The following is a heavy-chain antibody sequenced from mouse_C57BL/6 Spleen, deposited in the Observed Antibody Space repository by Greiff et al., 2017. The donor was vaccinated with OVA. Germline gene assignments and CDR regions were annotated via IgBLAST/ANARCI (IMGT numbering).Heavy chain of an antibody. CDR2: IDPNSGGT. CDR1: GYTFTSYW. D-gene: IGHD2-4*01. Sequence: VKLQESGAELVKPGASVKLSCKASGYTFTSYWMHWVKQRLGRGLEWIGRIDPNSGGTKYNEKFKSKATLTVDKPSSTAYMQLSSLTSEDSAVYYCARSVYYDYDVGDYWGQGTTLTVSS. V-gene: IGHV1-72*01. J-gene: IGHJ2*01. CDR3: ARSVYYDYDVGDY.